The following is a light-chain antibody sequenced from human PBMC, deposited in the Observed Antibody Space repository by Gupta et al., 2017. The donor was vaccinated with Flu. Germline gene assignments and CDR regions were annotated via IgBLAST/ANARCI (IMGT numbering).Light chain of an antibody. Sequence: QPVLSQPPSLSQAPGQRVTISCTGSSSNIGAGYDVHWYQQRPGTAPKLLIYGNSNRPAGVPDRFSGSKSGTSASLAXTXRQAEDXADYYCQSYDSSRSVVFGGGTKLTVL. CDR2: GNS. CDR1: SSNIGAGYD. V-gene: IGLV1-40*01. J-gene: IGLJ2*01. CDR3: QSYDSSRSVV.